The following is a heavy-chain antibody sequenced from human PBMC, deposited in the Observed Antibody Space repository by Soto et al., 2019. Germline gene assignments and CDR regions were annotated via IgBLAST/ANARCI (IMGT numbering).Heavy chain of an antibody. CDR1: GFTFSSYA. CDR2: ISGSGSST. CDR3: AKGRSSGYSTAMDY. J-gene: IGHJ4*02. V-gene: IGHV3-23*01. D-gene: IGHD3-3*01. Sequence: GGSLRLSXAASGFTFSSYAMSWVRQAPGKGLEWVSGISGSGSSTYYADSVKGRFTISRDNSKNTLYLQMNTLRAEDTAAYYCAKGRSSGYSTAMDYWGQGTLVTVSS.